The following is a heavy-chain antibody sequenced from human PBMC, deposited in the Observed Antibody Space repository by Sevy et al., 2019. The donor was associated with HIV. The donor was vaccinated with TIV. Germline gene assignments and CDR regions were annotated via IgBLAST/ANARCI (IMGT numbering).Heavy chain of an antibody. D-gene: IGHD3-3*01. CDR3: ARDKAGIWGYDFWSGYYMGNWFDP. Sequence: ASVKVSCKASGYTFTSYGISWVRQAPGQGLEWMGWISAYNGNTNYAQKLQGRVTMTTDTSTSTAYMELRSLRSDDTAVYYCARDKAGIWGYDFWSGYYMGNWFDPWGQGTLVTVSS. J-gene: IGHJ5*02. V-gene: IGHV1-18*01. CDR1: GYTFTSYG. CDR2: ISAYNGNT.